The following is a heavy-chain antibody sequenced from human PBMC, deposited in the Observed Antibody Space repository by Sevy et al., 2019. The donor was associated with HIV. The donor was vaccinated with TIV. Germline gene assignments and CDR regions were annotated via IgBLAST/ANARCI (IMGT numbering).Heavy chain of an antibody. Sequence: SETLSLTCTVSGGSVNSGDYYWSWIRQPPGKGLEWLGYIYYSGSSNYNPSLKSRGTISADTSKNQFSLKMSSVTTADTAVYYCARDDPVMNAFDIWGQGTMVTVSS. V-gene: IGHV4-61*08. J-gene: IGHJ3*02. CDR3: ARDDPVMNAFDI. D-gene: IGHD3-16*01. CDR1: GGSVNSGDYY. CDR2: IYYSGSS.